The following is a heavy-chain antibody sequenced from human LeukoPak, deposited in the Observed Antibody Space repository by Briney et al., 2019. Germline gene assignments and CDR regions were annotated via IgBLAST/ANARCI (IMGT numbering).Heavy chain of an antibody. V-gene: IGHV3-11*01. CDR1: GFTFSDYF. D-gene: IGHD2-21*02. J-gene: IGHJ2*01. CDR3: ARDLGDCGGDCSPWYFDL. CDR2: ISSSSSTI. Sequence: GGSLRLSRAASGFTFSDYFMSWIRQAPGKGLEWVSYISSSSSTIYYADSVKGRFTISRDNAKNSLYLQMNSLRAEDTAVYYCARDLGDCGGDCSPWYFDLWGRGTLVTVSS.